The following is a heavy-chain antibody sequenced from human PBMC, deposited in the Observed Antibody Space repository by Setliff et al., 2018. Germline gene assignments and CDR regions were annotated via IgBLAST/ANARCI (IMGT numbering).Heavy chain of an antibody. CDR1: GDTFSTYA. CDR3: GRAGVAAADRKGLLDH. J-gene: IGHJ4*02. V-gene: IGHV1-46*01. CDR2: INPGGGSA. D-gene: IGHD6-13*01. Sequence: ASVKVSCKASGDTFSTYALSWVRQAPGQGLEWMGIINPGGGSASIVEKFQGRVTMTSDTSTSTVYLDLSGLTSEDTAVYYCGRAGVAAADRKGLLDHWGQGTLVTVSS.